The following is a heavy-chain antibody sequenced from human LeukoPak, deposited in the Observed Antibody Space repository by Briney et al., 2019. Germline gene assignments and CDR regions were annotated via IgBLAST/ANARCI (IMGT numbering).Heavy chain of an antibody. CDR1: GFTFSSYS. CDR2: ISSSSSYI. V-gene: IGHV3-21*01. Sequence: GGALRLSCAASGFTFSSYSMNWVRQAPGKGLEWVSSISSSSSYIYYADSVKGRFTISRDNAKNSLYLQMNSLRVEDTAVYYCARDAGGRTQREGWFDPWGQGTLVTVSS. J-gene: IGHJ5*02. CDR3: ARDAGGRTQREGWFDP. D-gene: IGHD1-26*01.